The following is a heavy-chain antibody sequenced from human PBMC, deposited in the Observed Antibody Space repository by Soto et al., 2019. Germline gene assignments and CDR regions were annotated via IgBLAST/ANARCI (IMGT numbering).Heavy chain of an antibody. J-gene: IGHJ1*01. CDR1: GFTFSGYV. CDR2: RSFDGNK. Sequence: QVQLVESGGDVVQPGRSLRLSCAVSGFTFSGYVIHWVRQAPGKGLEWVALRSFDGNKQYADSVKDRFTISRDNSRNMVNLDMNSLRIEDTAVYYCAREDESSGKAGTFQHWGQGTLLIVSP. D-gene: IGHD3-22*01. CDR3: AREDESSGKAGTFQH. V-gene: IGHV3-30-3*01.